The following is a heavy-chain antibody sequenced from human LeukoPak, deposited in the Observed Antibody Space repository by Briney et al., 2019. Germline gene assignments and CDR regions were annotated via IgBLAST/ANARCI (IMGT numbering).Heavy chain of an antibody. CDR2: IVVGSGNT. CDR3: ARDQDGDYFDY. V-gene: IGHV1-58*02. CDR1: GFTFTSSA. J-gene: IGHJ4*02. Sequence: SVKVSCKASGFTFTSSAMQWVRQARGQRLEWIGWIVVGSGNTNYAQKFQERVTITRDMSTSTAYMELSSLRAEDTAVYYCARDQDGDYFDYWGQGTLVTVSS. D-gene: IGHD4-17*01.